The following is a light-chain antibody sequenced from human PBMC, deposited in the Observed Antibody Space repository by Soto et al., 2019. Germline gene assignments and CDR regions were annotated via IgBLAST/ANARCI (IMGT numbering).Light chain of an antibody. CDR1: QSISSY. CDR2: AAS. CDR3: QQSYITPQT. Sequence: DIQMTQSPSSLSASVGERVTITCRASQSISSYLNWYQQKPGKAPKFLIYAASSLQSGVPSRFSGSGSGTDFTLTISSLQPEDFATYYCQQSYITPQTFGPGTKVDIK. V-gene: IGKV1-39*01. J-gene: IGKJ3*01.